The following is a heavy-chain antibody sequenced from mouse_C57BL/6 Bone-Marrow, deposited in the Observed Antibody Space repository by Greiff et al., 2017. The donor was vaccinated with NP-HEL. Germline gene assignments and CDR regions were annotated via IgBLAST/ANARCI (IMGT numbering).Heavy chain of an antibody. CDR1: GYTFTSYW. CDR2: IDPSDSYT. CDR3: ARNDGYYAWFAY. Sequence: QVQLQQSGAELARPGASVKLSCKASGYTFTSYWMHWVKQRPGQGLEWIGEIDPSDSYTNYNQKFKGKSTLTVDKSSSTAYMQLSSLTSEDSAVYYCARNDGYYAWFAYWGQGTLVTVSA. J-gene: IGHJ3*01. V-gene: IGHV1-69*01. D-gene: IGHD2-3*01.